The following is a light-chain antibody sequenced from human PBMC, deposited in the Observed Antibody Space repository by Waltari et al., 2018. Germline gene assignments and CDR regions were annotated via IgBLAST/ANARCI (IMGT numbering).Light chain of an antibody. CDR1: QIGPHNY. CDR3: QQYGSFT. Sequence: VLTQSPGSLSLSQGERPTLSCRASQIGPHNYLTGYQHKPGQAPRLLIYGASRRATGTPDRISGSGSGTDFTLTISRLESEDSAVYFCQQYGSFTFGGGTKVEIK. J-gene: IGKJ4*01. CDR2: GAS. V-gene: IGKV3-20*01.